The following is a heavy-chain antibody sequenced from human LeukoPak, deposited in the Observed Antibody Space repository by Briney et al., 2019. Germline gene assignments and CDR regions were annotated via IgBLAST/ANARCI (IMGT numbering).Heavy chain of an antibody. Sequence: ASVKVSCKASGYTFTSYGISWVRQAPGQGLEWMGWISAYNGNTNYAQKLQGRVTMTTDTSTSTACMELRSLRSDDTAVYYCARWERGYSGSYSDAFDIWGQGTMVTVSS. CDR3: ARWERGYSGSYSDAFDI. D-gene: IGHD1-26*01. V-gene: IGHV1-18*01. J-gene: IGHJ3*02. CDR1: GYTFTSYG. CDR2: ISAYNGNT.